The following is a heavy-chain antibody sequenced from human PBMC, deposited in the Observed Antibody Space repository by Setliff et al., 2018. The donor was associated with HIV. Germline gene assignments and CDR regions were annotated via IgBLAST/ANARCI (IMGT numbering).Heavy chain of an antibody. CDR1: GFTFDDFG. CDR3: ATRQAPRSCYMDV. Sequence: PGGSLRLSCAASGFTFDDFGMSWVRQGPGKGLEWVSSINWNGGSTGYADSVKGRFTISRDNAKNSLYLQMNSLRAEDTALYYCATRQAPRSCYMDVWGKGTTVTVSS. V-gene: IGHV3-20*04. D-gene: IGHD6-6*01. CDR2: INWNGGST. J-gene: IGHJ6*03.